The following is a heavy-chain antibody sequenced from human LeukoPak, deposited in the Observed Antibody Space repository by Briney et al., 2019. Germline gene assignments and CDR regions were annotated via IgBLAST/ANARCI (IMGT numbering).Heavy chain of an antibody. V-gene: IGHV4-34*01. CDR3: AREEALGSGSFDY. CDR1: GGSFSGYY. D-gene: IGHD1-26*01. CDR2: INHSGST. Sequence: RTSETLSLTCAVYGGSFSGYYWSWIRQPPGKGLEWIGEINHSGSTNYSPSLKSRVTISVDTSKNQFSLKLGSVTAADTAVYYCAREEALGSGSFDYWGQGTLVTVSS. J-gene: IGHJ4*02.